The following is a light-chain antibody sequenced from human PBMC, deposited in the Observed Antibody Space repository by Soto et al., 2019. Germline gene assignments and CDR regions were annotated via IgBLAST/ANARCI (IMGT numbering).Light chain of an antibody. CDR3: LQYKNSPIT. CDR1: EGIRND. CDR2: AAS. Sequence: DVQMTQSPSSLSASVVDRVTITFLASEGIRNDLGLYQQKPGKAPKRLIFAASSLQSGVPSRFSGSGSGTDFTLTISSLQPEDFATYYCLQYKNSPITFGQGTRLEIK. J-gene: IGKJ5*01. V-gene: IGKV1-17*01.